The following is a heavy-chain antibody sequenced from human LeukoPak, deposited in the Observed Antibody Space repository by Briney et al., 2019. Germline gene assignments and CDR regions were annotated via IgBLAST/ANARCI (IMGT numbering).Heavy chain of an antibody. CDR1: GLPLYIYA. CDR3: ARDSSPWYYYDRSGSNGFDP. J-gene: IGHJ5*02. Sequence: TGGPLRLLCAASGLPLYIYAILGLRQARGEGVEGVAYIAYDGRNKYYADSVKGRFTISRDNSKNTLFLQMNSLRAEHTAVYYCARDSSPWYYYDRSGSNGFDPWGQGTLVTVSS. V-gene: IGHV3-30-3*01. CDR2: IAYDGRNK. D-gene: IGHD3-22*01.